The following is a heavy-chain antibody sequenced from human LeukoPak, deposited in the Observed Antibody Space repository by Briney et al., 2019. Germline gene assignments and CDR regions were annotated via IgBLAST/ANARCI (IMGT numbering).Heavy chain of an antibody. V-gene: IGHV3-53*01. J-gene: IGHJ4*02. CDR2: IYSGGST. CDR3: AGGIIAAEDFDY. CDR1: GFTVSSNY. D-gene: IGHD6-6*01. Sequence: GGSLRVSCAASGFTVSSNYMSWVRQAPGKGLEWVSVIYSGGSTYYADSVKGRFTISRDNSKNTLYLQMNSLRAEDTAVYYCAGGIIAAEDFDYWGQGTLVTVSS.